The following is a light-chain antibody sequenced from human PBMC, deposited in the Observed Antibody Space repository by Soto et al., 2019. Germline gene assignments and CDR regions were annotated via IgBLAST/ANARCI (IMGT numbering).Light chain of an antibody. CDR1: QTVSSY. V-gene: IGKV3-11*01. CDR2: DSS. Sequence: EIVLTQSPATLSLSPGERATLSCRASQTVSSYLAWYQQKPGQAPRLLIYDSSNRATGIPARFSGSGSGTDFTLTISSLEPEDFAVYYCQQRNSWPVTFGQVTRLEIK. CDR3: QQRNSWPVT. J-gene: IGKJ5*01.